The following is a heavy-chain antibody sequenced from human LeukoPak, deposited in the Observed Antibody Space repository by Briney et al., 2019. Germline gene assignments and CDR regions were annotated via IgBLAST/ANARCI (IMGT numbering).Heavy chain of an antibody. D-gene: IGHD3-22*01. J-gene: IGHJ4*02. CDR2: IYPGDSDT. Sequence: GESLKISCKGSGYSFTSYWIGWVRQLPGKGLEWMGIIYPGDSDTRYSPSFQGQVTISANKSISTAYLQWSSLKASDTAMYYCARRHSSSGYYPDYWGQGTLVTVSS. V-gene: IGHV5-51*01. CDR1: GYSFTSYW. CDR3: ARRHSSSGYYPDY.